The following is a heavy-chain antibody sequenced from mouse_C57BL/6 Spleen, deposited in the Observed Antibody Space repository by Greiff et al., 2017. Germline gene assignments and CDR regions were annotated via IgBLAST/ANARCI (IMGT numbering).Heavy chain of an antibody. Sequence: QVQLQQSGPELVKPGASVKLSCKASGYTFTSYDINWVKQRPGQGLEWIGWIYPRDGSTKYNEKFKGKATLTVDTSSSTAYMELHSLTSEDSAVYFCAREGVYDGNGGYFDVWGTGTTVTVSS. CDR2: IYPRDGST. J-gene: IGHJ1*03. D-gene: IGHD2-1*01. CDR1: GYTFTSYD. V-gene: IGHV1-85*01. CDR3: AREGVYDGNGGYFDV.